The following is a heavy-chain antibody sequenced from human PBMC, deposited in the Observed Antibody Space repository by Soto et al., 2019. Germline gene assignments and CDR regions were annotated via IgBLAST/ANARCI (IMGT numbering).Heavy chain of an antibody. CDR3: ARRMATKGRPFDY. CDR2: VYYSGTT. J-gene: IGHJ4*02. Sequence: QLQLQESCPGLVKPSETLSLTCTVSGGSISSSSYYWGWIRQPPGKGLEWIGNVYYSGTTYYNPSHKSRVTISVDTSKNEFSLILSSVTAGDTAVYYCARRMATKGRPFDYWGQGTLVTVSS. D-gene: IGHD5-12*01. V-gene: IGHV4-39*01. CDR1: GGSISSSSYY.